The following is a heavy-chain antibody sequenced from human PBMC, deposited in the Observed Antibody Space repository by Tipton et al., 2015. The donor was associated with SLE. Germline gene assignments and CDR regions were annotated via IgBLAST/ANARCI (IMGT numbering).Heavy chain of an antibody. CDR3: ARDGGSLRPIDY. V-gene: IGHV1-2*02. Sequence: QLVQSGAEVKKPGASVKVSCKASGYTFTGYYMHWVRQAPGQGLEWMGWINPNNGDTNYAQKFQGRVTMTRDTSISTAHMDLTRLISDDTAIYYCARDGGSLRPIDYWGQGTLVTVSS. D-gene: IGHD3-10*01. CDR1: GYTFTGYY. CDR2: INPNNGDT. J-gene: IGHJ4*02.